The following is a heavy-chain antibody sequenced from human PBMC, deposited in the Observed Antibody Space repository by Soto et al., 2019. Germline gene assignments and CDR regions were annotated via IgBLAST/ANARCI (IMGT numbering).Heavy chain of an antibody. Sequence: PSATLSLTCTGSGRAISHAASSRSSIRQPPGKGLGWIGYIYPSGMPFYNPSLRSRVTISIDRSNDQFSLNLKSVTAADTAVYYCARERGGYGLFDSWGQGTLVTVSS. J-gene: IGHJ4*02. CDR3: ARERGGYGLFDS. CDR2: IYPSGMP. CDR1: GRAISHAASS. D-gene: IGHD5-18*01. V-gene: IGHV4-30-2*01.